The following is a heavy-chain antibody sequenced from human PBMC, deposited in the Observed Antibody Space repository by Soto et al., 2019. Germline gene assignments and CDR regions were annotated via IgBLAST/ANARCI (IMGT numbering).Heavy chain of an antibody. CDR1: GYTFTGFH. CDR3: ARGSVGPTTDFDY. Sequence: ASVKVSCKASGYTFTGFHIHWVRQPPGQGLEWMGWINPNGGGRNYAQKFQGWVTMTRDTSISTAYMELSRLKSDDTAVYYCARGSVGPTTDFDYWGQGTLVTSPQ. V-gene: IGHV1-2*04. CDR2: INPNGGGR. D-gene: IGHD1-26*01. J-gene: IGHJ4*02.